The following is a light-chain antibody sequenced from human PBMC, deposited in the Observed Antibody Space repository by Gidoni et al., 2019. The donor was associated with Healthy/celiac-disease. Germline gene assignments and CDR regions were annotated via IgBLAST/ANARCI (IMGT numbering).Light chain of an antibody. J-gene: IGKJ2*01. CDR1: QSISSW. V-gene: IGKV1-5*03. Sequence: DIQMTQSPSTLSASVGDRVTITCRASQSISSWLAWYQQKPGKAPKLQIYKASSLESGVPSRFSGSGSGTEFTLTISSLQPDDFATYYCQQYNSYPYTFXXXTKLEIK. CDR3: QQYNSYPYT. CDR2: KAS.